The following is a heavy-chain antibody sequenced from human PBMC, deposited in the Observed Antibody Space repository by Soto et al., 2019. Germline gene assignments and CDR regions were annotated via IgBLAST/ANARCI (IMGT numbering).Heavy chain of an antibody. Sequence: EVQLVESGGRLVQPGGSLRLSCAASGFMFSAYWMSWVRQDPGKGLEWVATISGGASDKFYVDSVKGRFTISRDDSKNTLYLQMNRLREEDTAVYYCVREDWHRFDSWGQGTLVTVSS. CDR1: GFMFSAYW. CDR2: ISGGASDK. V-gene: IGHV3-7*01. CDR3: VREDWHRFDS. D-gene: IGHD2-21*01. J-gene: IGHJ4*02.